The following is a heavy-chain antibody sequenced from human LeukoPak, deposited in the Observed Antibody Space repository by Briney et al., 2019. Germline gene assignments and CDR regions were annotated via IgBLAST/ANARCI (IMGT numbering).Heavy chain of an antibody. CDR1: GGTFSSYA. CDR3: ARDRGVDTAMVNWFDP. J-gene: IGHJ5*02. V-gene: IGHV1-69*06. D-gene: IGHD5-18*01. CDR2: IIPIFGTA. Sequence: SVKVSCKASGGTFSSYAISWVRQAPGHGLEWMGGIIPIFGTANYAQKFQGRVTITADKSTSTAYMELSSLRSEDTALYYCARDRGVDTAMVNWFDPWGQGTLVTVSS.